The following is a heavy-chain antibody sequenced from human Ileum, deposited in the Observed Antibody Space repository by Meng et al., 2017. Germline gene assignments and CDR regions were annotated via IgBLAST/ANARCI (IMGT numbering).Heavy chain of an antibody. V-gene: IGHV3-23*01. Sequence: EVQLLESGGGLVQSGGSLRLSCVASGFAFSSYGMNWARQAPGKGLEWVSGITYGGTTFYADSAKGRFTISRDNSKNTVFLQMNSLRADDTAVYYCANWGGLGHWGQGVLVTVSS. J-gene: IGHJ4*02. D-gene: IGHD3-16*01. CDR3: ANWGGLGH. CDR2: ITYGGTT. CDR1: GFAFSSYG.